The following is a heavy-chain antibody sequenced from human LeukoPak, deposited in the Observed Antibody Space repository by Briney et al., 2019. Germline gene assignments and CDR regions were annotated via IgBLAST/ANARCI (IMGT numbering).Heavy chain of an antibody. CDR3: ARDPVTLLHTTNWFDP. CDR1: GYTFTSYG. V-gene: IGHV1-8*01. Sequence: ASVKVSCTASGYTFTSYGFNWVRQATGQRPEWMGWMSPNSGDTGYAQKFQDRVTMTRNTSISTAYMELSSLRSDDTAVYYCARDPVTLLHTTNWFDPWGQGTLVTVSS. D-gene: IGHD2-21*02. CDR2: MSPNSGDT. J-gene: IGHJ5*02.